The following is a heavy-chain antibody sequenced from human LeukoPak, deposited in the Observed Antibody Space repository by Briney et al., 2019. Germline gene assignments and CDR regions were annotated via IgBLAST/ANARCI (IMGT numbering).Heavy chain of an antibody. CDR3: ARGSSSGWYGLDY. Sequence: PSETLSLTCTVSGGSISSYYWSWIRQPPGKGLEWIGYIYDSGSTNYNPSLKSRVTISVDTSKNQFSLKLNSVTAADTAVYYCARGSSSGWYGLDYWGQGTLVTVSS. CDR1: GGSISSYY. J-gene: IGHJ4*02. V-gene: IGHV4-59*01. CDR2: IYDSGST. D-gene: IGHD6-19*01.